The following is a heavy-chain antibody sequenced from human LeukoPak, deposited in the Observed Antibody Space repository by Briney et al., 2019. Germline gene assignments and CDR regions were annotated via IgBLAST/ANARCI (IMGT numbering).Heavy chain of an antibody. CDR3: ARTTEGYCRGGSCYYYYYYMDV. V-gene: IGHV4-39*07. Sequence: SETLSLTCTVSGDSISSSSYYWGWLRQPPGKGLEWIGTIYYSGSTNYNPSLKSRVTISVDTSKNQFSLKLSSVTAADTAVYYCARTTEGYCRGGSCYYYYYYMDVWGKGTTVTVSS. J-gene: IGHJ6*03. D-gene: IGHD2-15*01. CDR2: IYYSGST. CDR1: GDSISSSSYY.